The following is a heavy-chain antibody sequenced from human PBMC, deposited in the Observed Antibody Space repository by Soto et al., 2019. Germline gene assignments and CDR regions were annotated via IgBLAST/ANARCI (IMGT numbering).Heavy chain of an antibody. V-gene: IGHV3-23*01. Sequence: EVQLLESGGGLVQPGGSLTLSCTTSGFTFSTTGMLWLRQPPGKGLEWVSAIGPNPSNTKYTDSVKGRFTISRDNSKNTVFLRMTSLGAEDTALYYCTTARHCSSDACPAAEWVQGPMITVSS. CDR2: IGPNPSNT. D-gene: IGHD2-2*01. CDR1: GFTFSTTG. CDR3: TTARHCSSDACPAAE. J-gene: IGHJ1*01.